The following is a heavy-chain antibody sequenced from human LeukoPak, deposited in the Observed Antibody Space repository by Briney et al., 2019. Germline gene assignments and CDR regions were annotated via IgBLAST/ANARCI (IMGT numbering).Heavy chain of an antibody. Sequence: NHGESLKISCKGSGYTFTTYWIGWVRQMPGKGLEWLGIVQPGDSDTRYSPSIRGQVRFSADRSITTVYLQWSSLKASDTGIYYCARRAISHGAFDVWGRGTMVTVSS. J-gene: IGHJ3*01. CDR3: ARRAISHGAFDV. V-gene: IGHV5-51*01. CDR1: GYTFTTYW. CDR2: VQPGDSDT.